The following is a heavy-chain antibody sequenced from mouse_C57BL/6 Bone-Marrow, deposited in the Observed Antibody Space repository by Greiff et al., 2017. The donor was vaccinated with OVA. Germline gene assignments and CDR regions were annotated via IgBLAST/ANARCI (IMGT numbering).Heavy chain of an antibody. Sequence: VQLQQSGPGLVQPSQSLSITCTVSGFSLTSYGVHWVRQSPGKGLEWLGVIWRGGSTDYNAAFMSRLIITKDNSKSQVFFKMNSLHADDTAIYCCAKGLGRFAYWGQGTLVTVSA. CDR2: IWRGGST. V-gene: IGHV2-5*01. CDR3: AKGLGRFAY. D-gene: IGHD4-1*01. CDR1: GFSLTSYG. J-gene: IGHJ3*01.